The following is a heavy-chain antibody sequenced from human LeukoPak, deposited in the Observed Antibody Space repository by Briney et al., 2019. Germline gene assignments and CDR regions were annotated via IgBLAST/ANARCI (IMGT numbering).Heavy chain of an antibody. CDR2: ISAYNGNT. D-gene: IGHD6-19*01. V-gene: IGHV1-18*01. Sequence: ASVKVSCKASGYTFTSYGISWVRQAPGQGLEWMGWISAYNGNTNYAQKLQGRVTMTTDTSTSTAYMELRSLRSDDTAVYYCARVKPAGAWLGYFDYWGQGTLVTVSS. CDR3: ARVKPAGAWLGYFDY. CDR1: GYTFTSYG. J-gene: IGHJ4*02.